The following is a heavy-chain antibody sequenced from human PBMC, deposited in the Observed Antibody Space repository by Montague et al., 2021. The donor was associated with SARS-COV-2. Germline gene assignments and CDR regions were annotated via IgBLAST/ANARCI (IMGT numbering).Heavy chain of an antibody. CDR1: GGSFSSYY. V-gene: IGHV4-34*01. Sequence: SETLSLTCAVYGGSFSSYYWSWIRQPPGKGLEWIGEINHSGSTNCNPSLKSRVTISVDTSKNQFSLKLSSVTAADTAVYYCARIRCITIFGVVITPYYYGMDVWGQGTTVTVSS. CDR3: ARIRCITIFGVVITPYYYGMDV. J-gene: IGHJ6*02. CDR2: INHSGST. D-gene: IGHD3-3*01.